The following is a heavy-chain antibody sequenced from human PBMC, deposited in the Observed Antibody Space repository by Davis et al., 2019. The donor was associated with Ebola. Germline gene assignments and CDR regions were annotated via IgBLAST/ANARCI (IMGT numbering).Heavy chain of an antibody. CDR3: AGGKGAVAGRYYYYGMDV. CDR1: GFTFSDYY. Sequence: PGGSLRLSCAASGFTFSDYYMSWIRQAPGQGLEWVSYISSSGSTIYYADSVKGRFTISRDNAKNSLYLQMNSLRAEDTAVYYCAGGKGAVAGRYYYYGMDVWGKGTTVTVSS. V-gene: IGHV3-11*01. D-gene: IGHD6-19*01. J-gene: IGHJ6*04. CDR2: ISSSGSTI.